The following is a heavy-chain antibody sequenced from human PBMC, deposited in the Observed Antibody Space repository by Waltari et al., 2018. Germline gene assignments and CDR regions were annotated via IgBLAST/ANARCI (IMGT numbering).Heavy chain of an antibody. CDR3: ARDLSEGWFGDQSPLGY. CDR2: IYSSGSP. J-gene: IGHJ4*02. CDR1: GASMDNYY. V-gene: IGHV4-4*07. D-gene: IGHD3-10*01. Sequence: QVQLQESGPGRVKPSETLSLTCTVSGASMDNYYWNWIRQPAGKGLEWIGRIYSSGSPNYNPSLESRVTMSVDTSKNQLSLEVRSVTAADTAVYYCARDLSEGWFGDQSPLGYWGQGTVVTVSA.